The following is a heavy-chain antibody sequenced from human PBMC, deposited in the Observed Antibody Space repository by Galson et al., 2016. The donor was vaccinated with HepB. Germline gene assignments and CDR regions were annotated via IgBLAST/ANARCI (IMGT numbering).Heavy chain of an antibody. V-gene: IGHV3-30*02. Sequence: SLRLSCATSGFVFRNYAMNWVRQAPGKGLEWVASLLYDGTNEHYADSVKGRLTISRDDSKNTLYLQMNNLSVEDTDVYYCVREANAYVESTTNYFDYWGQGTLVTVSS. D-gene: IGHD3-16*01. CDR3: VREANAYVESTTNYFDY. CDR2: LLYDGTNE. J-gene: IGHJ4*02. CDR1: GFVFRNYA.